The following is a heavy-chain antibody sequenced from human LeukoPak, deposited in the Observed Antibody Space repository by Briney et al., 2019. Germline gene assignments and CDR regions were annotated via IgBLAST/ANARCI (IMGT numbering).Heavy chain of an antibody. Sequence: GGSLRLSCAASGFTFSSYEMNWVRQAPGKGLEWVSYISSSGSTIYYADSLKGRFTISRDNAKKSQYLQMNSLRAEDTAVYYCARGRSGVSGNDSPFDYWGQGTLVTVSS. CDR1: GFTFSSYE. CDR2: ISSSGSTI. D-gene: IGHD5-12*01. V-gene: IGHV3-48*03. J-gene: IGHJ4*02. CDR3: ARGRSGVSGNDSPFDY.